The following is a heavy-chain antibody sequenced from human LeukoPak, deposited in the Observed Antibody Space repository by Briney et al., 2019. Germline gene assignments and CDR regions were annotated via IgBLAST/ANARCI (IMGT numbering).Heavy chain of an antibody. CDR1: GLTFSRRP. J-gene: IGHJ4*02. CDR2: ISGGGDGT. Sequence: GGSLRLSCAASGLTFSRRPMSWVRQAPGEGLEWVSAISGGGDGTYYADSVKGRFTISRDNSENTVYLQMNSLRAEDTAVYYCASPGESSSRFNYWGQGTLVTVSS. D-gene: IGHD1-26*01. V-gene: IGHV3-23*01. CDR3: ASPGESSSRFNY.